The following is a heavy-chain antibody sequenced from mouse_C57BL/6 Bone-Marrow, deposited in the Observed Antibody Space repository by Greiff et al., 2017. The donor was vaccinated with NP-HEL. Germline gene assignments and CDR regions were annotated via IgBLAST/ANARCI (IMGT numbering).Heavy chain of an antibody. D-gene: IGHD1-1*01. J-gene: IGHJ1*03. CDR2: IYPRSGNT. V-gene: IGHV1-81*01. CDR1: GYTFTSYG. CDR3: ARWGYYYGSSRYWYFDV. Sequence: VQLQESGAELARPGASVKLSCKASGYTFTSYGISWVKQRTGQGLEWIGEIYPRSGNTYYNEKFKGKATLTADKSSSTAYMELRSLTSEDSAVYFCARWGYYYGSSRYWYFDVWGTGTLVTVS.